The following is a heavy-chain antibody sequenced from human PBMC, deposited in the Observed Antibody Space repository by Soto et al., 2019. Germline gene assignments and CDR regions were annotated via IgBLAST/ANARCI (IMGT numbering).Heavy chain of an antibody. Sequence: QVQLVQSGAEVKKPGSSVKVSCKSSGGTFTTDTFSWVRQAPGQGLEWMGGIIPVFGTANYAQKFQVRVTITADKSTNTAYMELNSLTSEDTAVYFCARGTGDHWGQGTLVTVSS. V-gene: IGHV1-69*06. CDR2: IIPVFGTA. CDR3: ARGTGDH. CDR1: GGTFTTDT. D-gene: IGHD3-9*01. J-gene: IGHJ4*02.